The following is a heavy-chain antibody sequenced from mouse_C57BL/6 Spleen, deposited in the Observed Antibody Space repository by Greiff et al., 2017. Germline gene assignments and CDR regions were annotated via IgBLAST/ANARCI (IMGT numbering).Heavy chain of an antibody. J-gene: IGHJ4*01. CDR2: IYPGSGNT. V-gene: IGHV1-76*01. Sequence: VQLQQSGAELVRPGASVKLSCKASGYTFTDYYINWVKQRPGQGLEWIARIYPGSGNTYYNEKFKGKATLTAEKSSSTAYMQLSSLTSEDSAVYFCARYYSNVYAMDYWGQGTSVTVSS. D-gene: IGHD2-5*01. CDR3: ARYYSNVYAMDY. CDR1: GYTFTDYY.